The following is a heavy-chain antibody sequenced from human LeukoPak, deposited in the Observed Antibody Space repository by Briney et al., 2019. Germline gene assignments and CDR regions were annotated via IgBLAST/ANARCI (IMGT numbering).Heavy chain of an antibody. CDR1: GGSISSSSYY. CDR3: ARIIAARRFWDYYMDV. V-gene: IGHV4-30-4*08. D-gene: IGHD6-6*01. CDR2: IYYSGST. J-gene: IGHJ6*03. Sequence: PSETLSLTCTVSGGSISSSSYYWGWIRQPPGKGLEWIGYIYYSGSTYYNPSLKSRVTISVDTSKNQFSLKLSSVTAADTAVYYCARIIAARRFWDYYMDVWGKGTTVTVSS.